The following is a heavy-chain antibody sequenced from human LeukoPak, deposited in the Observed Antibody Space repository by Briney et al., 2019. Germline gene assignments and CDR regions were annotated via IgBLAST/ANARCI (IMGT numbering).Heavy chain of an antibody. J-gene: IGHJ4*02. CDR1: GYSFTNYW. CDR3: ASAPLGYFDWLPDY. Sequence: VESLNLSRHGSGYSFTNYWIGLVRQMPGKSLEWMGIIYPGDSDTRYSPSFQGQVTISADKSISTAYLQWSSLKASDTAMYYCASAPLGYFDWLPDYWGQGTLVTVSS. D-gene: IGHD3-9*01. V-gene: IGHV5-51*01. CDR2: IYPGDSDT.